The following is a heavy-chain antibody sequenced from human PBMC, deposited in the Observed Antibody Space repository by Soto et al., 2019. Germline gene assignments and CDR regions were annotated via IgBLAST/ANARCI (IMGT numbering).Heavy chain of an antibody. V-gene: IGHV1-2*04. CDR1: GYTFTGYF. CDR3: AREKGNNDFDY. J-gene: IGHJ4*02. D-gene: IGHD1-20*01. CDR2: INPNSGGT. Sequence: GASVKVSCKASGYTFTGYFIHWVRQAPGQGLEWMGWINPNSGGTNYAQKFQGWVTMTRDTSISTAYMELSRLRSDDTAVYYCAREKGNNDFDYWGQGTLVTVSS.